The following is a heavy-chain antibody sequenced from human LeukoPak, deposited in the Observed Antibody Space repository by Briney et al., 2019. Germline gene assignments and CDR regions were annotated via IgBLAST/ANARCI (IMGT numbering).Heavy chain of an antibody. Sequence: GASVKVSCKASGGIFSNYAISWVRQAPGQGLEWMGWISAYNGNTNYAQRLQGRVTMTTDTSTSTAYMELRSLRSDDTAVYYCAREGGSYQGDYWGQGTLVTVSS. CDR1: GGIFSNYA. V-gene: IGHV1-18*01. J-gene: IGHJ4*02. CDR2: ISAYNGNT. CDR3: AREGGSYQGDY. D-gene: IGHD1-26*01.